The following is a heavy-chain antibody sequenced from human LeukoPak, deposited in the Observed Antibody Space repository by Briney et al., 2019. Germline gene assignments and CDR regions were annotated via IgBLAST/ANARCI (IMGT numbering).Heavy chain of an antibody. D-gene: IGHD2-2*01. Sequence: GGSVRLSCSASGFTFSSYAMNWVRQAPGKGLEYVSAISSNGGSTYYADSVKGRVTISRDNSKNTLYLQMSSLRAEDTAVYYCVKGYCSSISCFGDYWGQGTLVTFSS. CDR3: VKGYCSSISCFGDY. CDR2: ISSNGGST. CDR1: GFTFSSYA. J-gene: IGHJ4*02. V-gene: IGHV3-64D*06.